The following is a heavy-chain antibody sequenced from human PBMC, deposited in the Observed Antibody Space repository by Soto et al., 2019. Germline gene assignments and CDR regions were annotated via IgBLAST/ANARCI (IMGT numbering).Heavy chain of an antibody. D-gene: IGHD6-19*01. J-gene: IGHJ4*02. V-gene: IGHV3-30*18. Sequence: QVQLVESGGGVVQPGRSLRLSCAASGFTFSSYGMHWVRQAPGKGLEWVAVISYDGSNKYYADTVKGRFTISRDNSKNTLYLQMTSLRAEYTAVYYCAKGLSGWFDYWGQGTLVTVSS. CDR3: AKGLSGWFDY. CDR2: ISYDGSNK. CDR1: GFTFSSYG.